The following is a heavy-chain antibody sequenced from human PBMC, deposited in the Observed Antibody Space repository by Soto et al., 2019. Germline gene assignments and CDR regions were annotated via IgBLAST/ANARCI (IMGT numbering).Heavy chain of an antibody. CDR3: ARAINDYYFDS. J-gene: IGHJ4*02. V-gene: IGHV4-4*07. Sequence: QVQLQESGPGLMKPSETLSLTCSVSGASVTAYYWSWIRQPAGKALEWIGHLYSSGSTNYNPSLKSRVTMSVDTSKNHFSLKLSSVTAADTAVYYCARAINDYYFDSWGQGTLVTVSS. CDR1: GASVTAYY. CDR2: LYSSGST. D-gene: IGHD3-16*01.